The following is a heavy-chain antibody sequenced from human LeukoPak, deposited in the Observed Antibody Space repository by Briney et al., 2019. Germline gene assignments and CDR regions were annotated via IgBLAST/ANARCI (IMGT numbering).Heavy chain of an antibody. CDR2: IAPSSGTT. D-gene: IGHD3-10*01. J-gene: IGHJ4*02. CDR3: ASMVRGVIEG. CDR1: GYTFTSNY. V-gene: IGHV1-46*01. Sequence: ASVKVSCKASGYTFTSNYMHWVRQAPGQGLEWMGVIAPSSGTTSYAQKFQGRVTMTRDTSTSTLYMELSSLTSEDTAVYYCASMVRGVIEGWGQGTLVTVSS.